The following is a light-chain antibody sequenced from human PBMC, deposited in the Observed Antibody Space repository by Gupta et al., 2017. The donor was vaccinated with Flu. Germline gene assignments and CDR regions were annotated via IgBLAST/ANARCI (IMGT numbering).Light chain of an antibody. CDR1: TSNIGNSY. V-gene: IGLV1-51*02. CDR2: DDN. Sequence: QSVLAQPPSVSAAPWQTVTISCSGSTSNIGNSYVAWYQVLPGQAPKLLIYDDNKRRPGIPDRLSGSKSGNSASLTITGLQAGDEAGYYCGTWESSFNAVVFGGGTKLTVL. J-gene: IGLJ2*01. CDR3: GTWESSFNAVV.